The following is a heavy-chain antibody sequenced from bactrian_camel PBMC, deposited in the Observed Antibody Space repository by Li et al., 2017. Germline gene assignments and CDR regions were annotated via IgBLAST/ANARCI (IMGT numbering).Heavy chain of an antibody. D-gene: IGHD6*01. Sequence: HVQLVESGGGSVQAGGSLRLSCAASGHTGSTGCMAWFRRAPGQPLEWISVINSGGETTHSLPSVKGRFTISRDNVENTLFLQLNSLKTEDTAMYYCAKPLTSYRTWSDWGQGTQVTVS. V-gene: IGHV3S1*01. CDR2: INSGGETT. CDR3: AKPLTSYRTWSD. J-gene: IGHJ4*01. CDR1: GHTGSTGC.